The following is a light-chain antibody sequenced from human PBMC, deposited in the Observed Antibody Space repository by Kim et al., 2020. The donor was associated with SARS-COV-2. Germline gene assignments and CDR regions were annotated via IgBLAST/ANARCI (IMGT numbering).Light chain of an antibody. Sequence: ALGQTVTITCQGDSLRGYYASWFQQKPGQAPILVIYGDKNRPSGIPDRFSGSGSGNTASLTITGAQAEDEADYYCNSRDSSGNHVLFGGGTQLTVL. CDR1: SLRGYY. CDR2: GDK. V-gene: IGLV3-19*01. CDR3: NSRDSSGNHVL. J-gene: IGLJ3*02.